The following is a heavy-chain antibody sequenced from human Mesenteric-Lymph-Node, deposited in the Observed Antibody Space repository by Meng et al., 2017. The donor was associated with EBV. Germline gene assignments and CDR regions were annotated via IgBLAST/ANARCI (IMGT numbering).Heavy chain of an antibody. D-gene: IGHD3-3*01. J-gene: IGHJ4*02. V-gene: IGHV2-5*02. CDR1: GFSLSTSAVG. CDR2: VYWDDDK. CDR3: AGWSARLEY. Sequence: QITLKESGPTLVKPTQTLTLTCTFSGFSLSTSAVGVGWFRQPPGKALEWLALVYWDDDKRYSPSLKSRLSITKNTSKNQVVLTMADMDPVDTGTYYCAGWSARLEYWGPGTLVTVSS.